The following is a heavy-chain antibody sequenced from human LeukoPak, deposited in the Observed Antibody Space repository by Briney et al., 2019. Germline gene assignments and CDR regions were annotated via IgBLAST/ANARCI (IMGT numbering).Heavy chain of an antibody. J-gene: IGHJ4*02. Sequence: SETLSLTCTVSGGSISSYHWSWIRQPPGKGLEWIGRIYNTGSTNYNPSLMSRVTMSIDTSKNQFSLKLRSVTAADTAVYYCARVLSITGTPYYFDYWGQGTLVTVSS. CDR3: ARVLSITGTPYYFDY. V-gene: IGHV4-4*07. D-gene: IGHD1-7*01. CDR2: IYNTGST. CDR1: GGSISSYH.